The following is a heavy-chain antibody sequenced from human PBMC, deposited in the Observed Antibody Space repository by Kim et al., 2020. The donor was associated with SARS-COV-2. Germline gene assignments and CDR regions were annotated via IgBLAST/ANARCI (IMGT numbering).Heavy chain of an antibody. CDR3: ARRETVAHGKIWAFDY. Sequence: GESLQISCKCSGFSFTTYWIGWVRQMPGKGLEWMGIIYPDDSDTRYSPSFQGQVTFSADKSITTAYLKWTSLKASDTAIYYCARRETVAHGKIWAFDYWGQGTLGTVS. CDR1: GFSFTTYW. D-gene: IGHD1-26*01. J-gene: IGHJ4*02. V-gene: IGHV5-51*01. CDR2: IYPDDSDT.